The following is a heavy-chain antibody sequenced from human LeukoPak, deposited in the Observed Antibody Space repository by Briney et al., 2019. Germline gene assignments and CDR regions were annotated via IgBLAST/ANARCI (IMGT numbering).Heavy chain of an antibody. CDR1: GFTVRDNY. CDR2: IYSGGST. D-gene: IGHD1-1*01. J-gene: IGHJ4*02. V-gene: IGHV3-66*01. Sequence: GGSLRLSCAASGFTVRDNYITWVRQAPGKGLEWVSVIYSGGSTSYADSVKGRFTVSADISKNTLFLQMSSLRAEDTAVYYCARGQLERFGDADYWGQGTLVTVSS. CDR3: ARGQLERFGDADY.